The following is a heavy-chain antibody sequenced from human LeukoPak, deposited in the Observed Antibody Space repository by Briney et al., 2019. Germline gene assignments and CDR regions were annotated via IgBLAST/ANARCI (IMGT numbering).Heavy chain of an antibody. V-gene: IGHV4-59*11. CDR1: GDSFSSHY. CDR2: ISYIGST. D-gene: IGHD4-17*01. CDR3: ARDLVTVTKGFDV. Sequence: WETLSLTCVVSGDSFSSHYWTWIRQSPGKGLEWIGYISYIGSTNYNPSLKSRVTISIDTSKNQFSLKLRSVTAADTAVYYCARDLVTVTKGFDVWGQGTMVSVSS. J-gene: IGHJ3*01.